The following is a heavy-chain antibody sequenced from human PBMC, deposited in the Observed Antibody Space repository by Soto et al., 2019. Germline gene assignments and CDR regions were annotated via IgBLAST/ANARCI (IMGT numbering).Heavy chain of an antibody. CDR1: GFTFSDYW. Sequence: EVQLVESGGGLVQPGGSLRLSCAASGFTFSDYWMSWVRQAPGKGLEWVANIKQDGSEKYYVDSVKGRFTISRDNAKNSLCLQMDRLRAEDTAVYYGARGGFRAVMSHYGMDVWGQGTTVTVSS. D-gene: IGHD3-16*01. J-gene: IGHJ6*02. V-gene: IGHV3-7*04. CDR2: IKQDGSEK. CDR3: ARGGFRAVMSHYGMDV.